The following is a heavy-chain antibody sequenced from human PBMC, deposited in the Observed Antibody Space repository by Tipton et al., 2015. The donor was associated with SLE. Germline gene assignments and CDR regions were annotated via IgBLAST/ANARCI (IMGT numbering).Heavy chain of an antibody. CDR1: GGSIRSSRHF. D-gene: IGHD7-27*01. CDR2: LYYSGNT. J-gene: IGHJ4*02. Sequence: TLSLTCTVSGGSIRSSRHFWGWIRQPPGKGLEWIGVLYYSGNTYYNPSLKSPVTLSIDTSKNQSSLKMRSVTAADTAVYYCARDPNGGYGSFDYWGLGALVTVSS. CDR3: ARDPNGGYGSFDY. V-gene: IGHV4-39*07.